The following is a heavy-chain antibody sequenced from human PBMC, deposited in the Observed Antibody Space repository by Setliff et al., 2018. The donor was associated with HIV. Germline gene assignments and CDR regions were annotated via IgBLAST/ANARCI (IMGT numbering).Heavy chain of an antibody. CDR3: ARGGDWTLDY. CDR1: GGSFSNHY. D-gene: IGHD2-21*02. J-gene: IGHJ4*02. CDR2: INPSEST. V-gene: IGHV4-34*01. Sequence: SETLSLTCAVYGGSFSNHYWTWIRQPPGKGLEWIGEINPSESTHYNPSLKSRVTISVDTSKNQFSLILTSVTAADTAVYYCARGGDWTLDYWGRGSLVTVLL.